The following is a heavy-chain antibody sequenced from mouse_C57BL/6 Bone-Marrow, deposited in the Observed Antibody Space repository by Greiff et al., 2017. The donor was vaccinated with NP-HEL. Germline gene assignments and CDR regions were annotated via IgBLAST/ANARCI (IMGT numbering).Heavy chain of an antibody. V-gene: IGHV14-4*01. Sequence: EVQLQQSGAELVRPGASVKLSCTASGFNIKDDYMHWVKQRPEQGLEWIGWIDPENGDTEYASKFQGKATITADTSSNTAYLQLSSLTSEDTAVYYSTTLRFRRGYSFYYWGQGTTLTVSS. CDR1: GFNIKDDY. CDR3: TTLRFRRGYSFYY. J-gene: IGHJ2*01. D-gene: IGHD2-12*01. CDR2: IDPENGDT.